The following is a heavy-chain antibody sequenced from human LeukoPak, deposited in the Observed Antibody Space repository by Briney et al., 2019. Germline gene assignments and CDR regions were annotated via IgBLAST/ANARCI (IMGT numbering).Heavy chain of an antibody. Sequence: GGSLRLSCAASGFTFDDYAMHWVRQAPGKGLEWVSGVSWNSGTIAYADSVKGRFTISRDNAKNSLYLQMNSLRAEDTALYFCARETPARYDFDYWGQGTLVTVSS. D-gene: IGHD1-1*01. CDR2: VSWNSGTI. CDR1: GFTFDDYA. CDR3: ARETPARYDFDY. V-gene: IGHV3-9*01. J-gene: IGHJ4*02.